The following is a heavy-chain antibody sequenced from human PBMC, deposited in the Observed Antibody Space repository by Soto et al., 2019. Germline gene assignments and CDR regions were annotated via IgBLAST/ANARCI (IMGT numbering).Heavy chain of an antibody. CDR1: GFTFSSYA. D-gene: IGHD3-16*01. J-gene: IGHJ4*02. CDR2: ISASGGST. V-gene: IGHV3-23*01. CDR3: AKRLTLYGPIDY. Sequence: PGGSLRLSCAASGFTFSSYAMNWVRQAPGKGLEWVSGISASGGSTYYAESVKGRFTISRDNSKNTLYLQMNSLRAEDTAVYYCAKRLTLYGPIDYWGQGTLVTVSS.